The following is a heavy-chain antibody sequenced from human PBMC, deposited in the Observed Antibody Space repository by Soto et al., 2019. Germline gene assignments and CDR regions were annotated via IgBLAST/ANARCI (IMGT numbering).Heavy chain of an antibody. D-gene: IGHD5-12*01. CDR2: TYYRSMWYN. Sequence: SQTLSLTCVISGDSLSNNSAAWNWIRQSPSRGLEWLGRTYYRSMWYNHYAESVKSRITINPDTSKNQFSLHLKSVTPEDSAVYYCARDQGTVDTIADWGQGTLVTVSS. CDR3: ARDQGTVDTIAD. V-gene: IGHV6-1*01. CDR1: GDSLSNNSAA. J-gene: IGHJ4*02.